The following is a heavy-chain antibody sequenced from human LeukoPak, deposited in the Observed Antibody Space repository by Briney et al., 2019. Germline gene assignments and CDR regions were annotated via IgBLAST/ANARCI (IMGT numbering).Heavy chain of an antibody. CDR2: IYYSGST. Sequence: SETLSLTCTVSGGSISSYYWSWIRQPPGKGLEWIGYIYYSGSTNYNPSLKSRVTISVDTSKNQFSLKLTSVTAADTAVYYCARATSSRGSGPDYWGQGTLVTVSS. V-gene: IGHV4-59*01. CDR3: ARATSSRGSGPDY. CDR1: GGSISSYY. J-gene: IGHJ4*02. D-gene: IGHD2-2*01.